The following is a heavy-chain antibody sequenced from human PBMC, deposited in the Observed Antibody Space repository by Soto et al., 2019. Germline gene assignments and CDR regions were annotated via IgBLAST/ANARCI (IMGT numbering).Heavy chain of an antibody. V-gene: IGHV3-33*01. CDR2: IWYDGSNK. CDR1: GFTFSSYG. J-gene: IGHJ6*02. CDR3: ARGGGAIFGVVITSYYYYGMDV. D-gene: IGHD3-3*01. Sequence: QVQLVESGGGVVQPGRSLRLSCAASGFTFSSYGMHWVRQAPGKGLEWVAVIWYDGSNKYYADSVKGRFTISRDNSKNPLYLQMNSLRAEDTAVYYCARGGGAIFGVVITSYYYYGMDVWGQGTTVTVSS.